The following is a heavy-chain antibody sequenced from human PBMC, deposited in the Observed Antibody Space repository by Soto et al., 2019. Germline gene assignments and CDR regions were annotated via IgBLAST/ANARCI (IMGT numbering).Heavy chain of an antibody. V-gene: IGHV3-30-3*01. Sequence: GESLKISCAASGFTFSSHAMHWVRQAPGKGLDWVALISYDGGNKYYADSVKGRFTISRGNSNSTLYLQMNSLRAEDTAVYYCARDSRHTMVPGVIIDYWGLGTLVTVS. D-gene: IGHD3-10*01. J-gene: IGHJ4*02. CDR1: GFTFSSHA. CDR2: ISYDGGNK. CDR3: ARDSRHTMVPGVIIDY.